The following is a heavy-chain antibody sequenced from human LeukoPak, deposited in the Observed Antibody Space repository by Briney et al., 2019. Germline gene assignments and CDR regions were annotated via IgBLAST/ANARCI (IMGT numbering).Heavy chain of an antibody. V-gene: IGHV4-4*09. CDR3: ARQWYRYDYYMDV. J-gene: IGHJ6*03. Sequence: PSETLSLTCTVSDCTTSGFYWSWIRQPPGKGLEWIGFMYTSGRSNYNPSLESRVTIPVDTSTKQFSLKLRSVTAADTAMYYCARQWYRYDYYMDVWGKGTTVTVSS. CDR2: MYTSGRS. CDR1: DCTTSGFY. D-gene: IGHD2-15*01.